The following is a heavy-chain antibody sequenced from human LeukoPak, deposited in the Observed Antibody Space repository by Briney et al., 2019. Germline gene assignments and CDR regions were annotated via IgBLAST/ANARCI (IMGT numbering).Heavy chain of an antibody. D-gene: IGHD3-22*01. CDR1: GGSISSSCYY. J-gene: IGHJ3*02. CDR2: IYYSGST. V-gene: IGHV4-39*01. Sequence: SSETLSLTCTVSGGSISSSCYYWGWIRQPPGKGLEWIGSIYYSGSTYYNPSLKSRVTISVDTPKNQFSLKLSSVTAADTAVYYCARYGPGIYDSSGSDAFDIWGQGTMVTVSS. CDR3: ARYGPGIYDSSGSDAFDI.